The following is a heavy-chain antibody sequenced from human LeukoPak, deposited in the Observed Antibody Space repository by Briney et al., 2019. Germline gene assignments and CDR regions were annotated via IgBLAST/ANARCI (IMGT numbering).Heavy chain of an antibody. CDR1: GGSISSGGYY. V-gene: IGHV4-61*08. D-gene: IGHD1-26*01. Sequence: SETLSLTCTVSGGSISSGGYYWSWIRQHPGKGLEWIGYIYYSGSTNYNPSLKSRVTISVDTSKNQFSLKLSSVAAADTAVYYCARDFPVNSGSYYHYGMDVWGQGTTVTVSS. CDR3: ARDFPVNSGSYYHYGMDV. CDR2: IYYSGST. J-gene: IGHJ6*02.